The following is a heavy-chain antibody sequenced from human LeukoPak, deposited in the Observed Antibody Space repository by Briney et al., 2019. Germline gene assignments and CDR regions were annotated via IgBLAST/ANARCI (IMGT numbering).Heavy chain of an antibody. J-gene: IGHJ5*02. Sequence: SETLSLTCTVSGGSISNYYWSWIRQPAGKGLEWIGRIYTSGSTNYNPSLKSRVTMSVDTSKNQFSLKLSSVTAADTAVYYCTRHELWSGYLSEGFDPWGQGTLVTVSS. CDR3: TRHELWSGYLSEGFDP. CDR1: GGSISNYY. V-gene: IGHV4-4*07. D-gene: IGHD3-3*01. CDR2: IYTSGST.